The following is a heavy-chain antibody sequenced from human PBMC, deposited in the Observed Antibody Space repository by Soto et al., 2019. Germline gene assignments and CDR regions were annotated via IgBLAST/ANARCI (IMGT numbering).Heavy chain of an antibody. CDR3: ARYGAAAGTQMSYYYYYYGMDV. D-gene: IGHD6-13*01. J-gene: IGHJ6*02. CDR1: GYTFTSYA. Sequence: ASVKVSCKASGYTFTSYAMHWVRQAPGQRLEWMGWINAGNGNTKYSQKFQGRVTITRDTSASTAYMELSSLRSEDTAVYYCARYGAAAGTQMSYYYYYYGMDVWGQGTTVTVSS. V-gene: IGHV1-3*01. CDR2: INAGNGNT.